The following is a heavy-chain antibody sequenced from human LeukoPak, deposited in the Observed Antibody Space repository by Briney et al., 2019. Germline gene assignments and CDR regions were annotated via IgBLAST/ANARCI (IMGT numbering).Heavy chain of an antibody. V-gene: IGHV1-2*04. J-gene: IGHJ1*01. Sequence: ASVKVSCKASGYTFTGYYMYWVRQAPGQGLEWMGWINPNSGGTNYAQKFQGWVTMTRDTSISTAYMELSRLRSEDTAVYYCATTYYDFWSGPSAFQHWGQGTLVTVSS. CDR1: GYTFTGYY. CDR3: ATTYYDFWSGPSAFQH. CDR2: INPNSGGT. D-gene: IGHD3-3*01.